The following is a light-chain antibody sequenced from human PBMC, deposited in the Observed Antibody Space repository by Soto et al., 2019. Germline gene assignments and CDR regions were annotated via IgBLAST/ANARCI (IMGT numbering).Light chain of an antibody. CDR1: SSNIGAGYD. Sequence: QSVLTQPPSVSGAPGQRVTISCAGSSSNIGAGYDVHWYQHLPGTTPKLLIYDNNNRPSGVPDRFSGSKSGTSASLAITGLLAEDEADYYCQSYDSSLSAPYVFGTGTKVTVL. V-gene: IGLV1-40*01. CDR3: QSYDSSLSAPYV. CDR2: DNN. J-gene: IGLJ1*01.